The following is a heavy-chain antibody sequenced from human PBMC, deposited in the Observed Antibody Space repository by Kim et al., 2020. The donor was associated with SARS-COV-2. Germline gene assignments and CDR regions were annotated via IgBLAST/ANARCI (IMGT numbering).Heavy chain of an antibody. Sequence: SETLSLTCTVSGVSISSGGYYWSWIRQHPGKGLEWIGYIYYSGSTYYNPSLKSRVTISVDTSKNQFSLKLSSVTAADTAVYYCARGQGLITMIVVVVGAFDDWGQGTLVTVSS. CDR3: ARGQGLITMIVVVVGAFDD. CDR2: IYYSGST. V-gene: IGHV4-31*03. J-gene: IGHJ4*02. D-gene: IGHD3-22*01. CDR1: GVSISSGGYY.